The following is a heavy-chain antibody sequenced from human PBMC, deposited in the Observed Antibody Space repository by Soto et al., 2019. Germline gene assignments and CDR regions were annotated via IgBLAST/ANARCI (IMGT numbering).Heavy chain of an antibody. Sequence: QVQLQESGPGLVKPSQTLSLTCTVSGGSISSGGYYWSWIRQHPGKGLEWIGYIYYSGSTYYNPSLKSRVTISVDTSKNQFSLKLSSVTAADTAVYYCAREIEAHYYEECGAFDSWGQGTMVTVSS. CDR3: AREIEAHYYEECGAFDS. CDR2: IYYSGST. D-gene: IGHD3-22*01. CDR1: GGSISSGGYY. V-gene: IGHV4-31*03. J-gene: IGHJ3*02.